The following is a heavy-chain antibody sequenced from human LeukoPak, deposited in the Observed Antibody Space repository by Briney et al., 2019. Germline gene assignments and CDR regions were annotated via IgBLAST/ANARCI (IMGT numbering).Heavy chain of an antibody. J-gene: IGHJ4*02. V-gene: IGHV4-34*01. CDR1: GGSFSGYY. CDR3: ARVAAYSSGHEVPDY. D-gene: IGHD3-22*01. Sequence: KPSETLSLTCAVYGGSFSGYYWSWIRQPPGKGLEWIGEINHSGSTNYNPSLKSRVTISVDTSKNQFSLKLSSVTAADTAVYYCARVAAYSSGHEVPDYWGQGTLVTVSS. CDR2: INHSGST.